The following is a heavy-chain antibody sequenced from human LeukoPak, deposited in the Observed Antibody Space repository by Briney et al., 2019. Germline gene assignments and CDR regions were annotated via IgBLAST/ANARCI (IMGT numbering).Heavy chain of an antibody. D-gene: IGHD6-13*01. V-gene: IGHV4-61*02. CDR2: IYTSGST. CDR1: GGSISSGSYY. J-gene: IGHJ4*02. Sequence: SETLSLTCTVSGGSISSGSYYWSWIRQPAGKGLEWIGRIYTSGSTNYNPSLKSRVTISVDTSKNQFSLKLSSVTAADTAVYYCARGPRRGIAAALRWGQGTLVTVSS. CDR3: ARGPRRGIAAALR.